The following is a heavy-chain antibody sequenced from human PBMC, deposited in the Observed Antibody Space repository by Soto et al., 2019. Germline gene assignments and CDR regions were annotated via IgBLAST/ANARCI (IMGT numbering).Heavy chain of an antibody. Sequence: SETLSLTCAVYGGSFSGYYWSWIRQPPGKGLEWIGEINHSGSTNYNPSLKSRVTISVDTSKNQFSLKLSSVTAADTAVYYCARGFRRYYFDYWGQGTLVTVSS. CDR2: INHSGST. CDR3: ARGFRRYYFDY. V-gene: IGHV4-34*01. J-gene: IGHJ4*02. CDR1: GGSFSGYY.